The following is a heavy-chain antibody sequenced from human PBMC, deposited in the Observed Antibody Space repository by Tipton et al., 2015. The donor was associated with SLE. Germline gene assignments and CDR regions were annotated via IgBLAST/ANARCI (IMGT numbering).Heavy chain of an antibody. CDR2: IYHSGST. Sequence: TLSLTCAVSGYSISSSYYWGWIRQPPGKGLEWIGSIYHSGSTYYNPSLKSRVTISVDTSKNQFSLKLNSVTAADTAVYYCARALQNYFDYWGQGTLVTVSS. V-gene: IGHV4-38-2*01. J-gene: IGHJ4*02. CDR3: ARALQNYFDY. CDR1: GYSISSSYY.